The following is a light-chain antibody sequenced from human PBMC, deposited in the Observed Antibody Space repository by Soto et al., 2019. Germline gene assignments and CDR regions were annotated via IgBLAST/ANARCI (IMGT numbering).Light chain of an antibody. CDR2: DNT. CDR1: SSNIGAGYD. V-gene: IGLV1-40*01. Sequence: QSVLTQPASVSGAPGQRVTISCTGSSSNIGAGYDVHWYQQLPGTAPKLLIYDNTNRPSGVPDRFSGSKSGTSASLAITGLQAEDEAEYYCQSYDSSLSGAVFGGGTKLTVL. CDR3: QSYDSSLSGAV. J-gene: IGLJ2*01.